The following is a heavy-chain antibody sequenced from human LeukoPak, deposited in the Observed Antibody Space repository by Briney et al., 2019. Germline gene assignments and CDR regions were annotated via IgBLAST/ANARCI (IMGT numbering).Heavy chain of an antibody. Sequence: ASVKVYCKASGYTFTTSDMHWVSQAPGQRLEWMGWINAGSGDTKYSQKFQGRVTFTRGTSASTAYMALSSLRFEDTAVYFCARDQSLGSYPDYWGQGTLVTVSS. J-gene: IGHJ4*02. D-gene: IGHD3-10*01. CDR3: ARDQSLGSYPDY. V-gene: IGHV1-3*01. CDR1: GYTFTTSD. CDR2: INAGSGDT.